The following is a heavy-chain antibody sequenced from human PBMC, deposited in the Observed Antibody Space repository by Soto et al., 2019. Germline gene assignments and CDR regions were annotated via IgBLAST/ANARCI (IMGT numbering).Heavy chain of an antibody. V-gene: IGHV1-46*01. CDR3: ARYDYNGYYFDY. D-gene: IGHD4-4*01. J-gene: IGHJ4*02. CDR2: INPSGGST. CDR1: GYTFSTYY. Sequence: ASVKVSCKASGYTFSTYYMHWVRQAPGQGYEWMGKINPSGGSTTYAQKFQGRVTMTRDTSTTTVYMELSSLKSEDTAVYYCARYDYNGYYFDYWGQGTLVTVSS.